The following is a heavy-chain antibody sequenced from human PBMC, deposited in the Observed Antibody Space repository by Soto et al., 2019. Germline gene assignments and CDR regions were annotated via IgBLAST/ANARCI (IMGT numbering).Heavy chain of an antibody. CDR3: ARGGLETYKYDTSGYPFNFDY. V-gene: IGHV1-69*12. CDR1: GGTFSTYA. D-gene: IGHD3-22*01. J-gene: IGHJ4*02. Sequence: QVQLVQSGPEVKKPGSSVRVSCKASGGTFSTYAISWVRQAPGQGLEWMGGIIPIFDTPNYAQNFQGRITITADEPTSTAYMELSSLRSGDTAVYYCARGGLETYKYDTSGYPFNFDYWGQGTLITVSS. CDR2: IIPIFDTP.